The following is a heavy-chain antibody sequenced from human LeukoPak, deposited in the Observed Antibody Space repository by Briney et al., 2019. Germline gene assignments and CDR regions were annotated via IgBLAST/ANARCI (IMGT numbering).Heavy chain of an antibody. CDR1: GYTFTSYY. CDR2: INPNSGGT. J-gene: IGHJ4*02. V-gene: IGHV1-2*02. CDR3: ARDMYSGSYYFDY. D-gene: IGHD1-26*01. Sequence: ASVKVSCKASGYTFTSYYMHWVRQAPGQGLEWMGWINPNSGGTNYAQKFQGRVTMTRDTSISTAYMELSRLRSDDTAVYYCARDMYSGSYYFDYWGQGTLVTVSS.